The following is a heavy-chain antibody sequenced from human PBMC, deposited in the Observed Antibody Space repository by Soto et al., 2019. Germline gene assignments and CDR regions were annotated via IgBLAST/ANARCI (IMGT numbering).Heavy chain of an antibody. CDR1: GFTFSSYW. CDR2: IKQDGSEK. Sequence: GESLKISCAASGFTFSSYWMSWVRQAPGKGLEWVANIKQDGSEKYYVDSVKGRFTISRDNAKNSLYLQMNSLRAEDTAVYYCARVYSSSWYYYGMDVWGQGTTVTVSS. D-gene: IGHD6-13*01. V-gene: IGHV3-7*01. CDR3: ARVYSSSWYYYGMDV. J-gene: IGHJ6*02.